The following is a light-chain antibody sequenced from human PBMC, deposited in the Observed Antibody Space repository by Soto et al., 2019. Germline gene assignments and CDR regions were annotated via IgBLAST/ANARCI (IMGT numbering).Light chain of an antibody. Sequence: EIVLTQSPATLSLSPGERATLSCRTSQSVSSYFAWYQQKPGRAPRLLIYDAFNRATGIPARFIGSGSGTDFTLTISSLEPEDFAVYYCQQRSNWPITFGQGTRLEIK. CDR3: QQRSNWPIT. V-gene: IGKV3-11*01. CDR2: DAF. J-gene: IGKJ5*01. CDR1: QSVSSY.